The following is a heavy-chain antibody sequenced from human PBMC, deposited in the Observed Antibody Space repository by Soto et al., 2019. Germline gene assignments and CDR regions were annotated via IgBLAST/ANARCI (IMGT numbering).Heavy chain of an antibody. Sequence: ASVKVSCKASGYTFTGYYMHGVRQAPGQGLEWMGWINPNNGDTKYSQKFQGRVTITRDTSASTAYMELTSLGSEDTAVYHCARGYCSSTSCQYYFDFWGQGTLVTV. CDR2: INPNNGDT. CDR3: ARGYCSSTSCQYYFDF. CDR1: GYTFTGYY. V-gene: IGHV1-2*02. J-gene: IGHJ4*02. D-gene: IGHD2-2*01.